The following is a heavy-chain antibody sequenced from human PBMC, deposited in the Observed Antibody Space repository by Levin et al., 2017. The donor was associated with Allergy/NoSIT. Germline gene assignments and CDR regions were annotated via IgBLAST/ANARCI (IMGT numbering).Heavy chain of an antibody. CDR3: GRDRSIRNQDGDFWYYGMDV. CDR1: GGSISGHH. D-gene: IGHD2-21*01. CDR2: IHYSGTT. Sequence: SETLSLTCTVSGGSISGHHWSWIRQPPGKALEWIGNIHYSGTTKYNPSLKSRFTISVDTSKNQFSLKLSSVTAADTAVYYCGRDRSIRNQDGDFWYYGMDVWGQGTTVRVSS. J-gene: IGHJ6*02. V-gene: IGHV4-59*11.